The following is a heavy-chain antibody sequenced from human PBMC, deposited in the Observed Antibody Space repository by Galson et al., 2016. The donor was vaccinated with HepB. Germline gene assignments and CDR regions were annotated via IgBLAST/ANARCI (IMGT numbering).Heavy chain of an antibody. D-gene: IGHD3-10*01. CDR3: TTKGYFGAGIYHIEN. Sequence: SVKVSCKASGHTISTYAVHWVRQAPGQRLEWMGWINPGKGDTGYSQKFQGRVTFTRDTSATTAYLELSSLMSEDTAVYFCTTKGYFGAGIYHIENWGQGTLVTVSS. V-gene: IGHV1-3*01. CDR1: GHTISTYA. CDR2: INPGKGDT. J-gene: IGHJ4*02.